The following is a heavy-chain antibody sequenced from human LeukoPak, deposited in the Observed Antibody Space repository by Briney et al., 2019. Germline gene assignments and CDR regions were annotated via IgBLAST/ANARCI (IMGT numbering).Heavy chain of an antibody. D-gene: IGHD6-13*01. Sequence: ASVKVSCKASGYTFTGYYIHWVRQAPGQGLEWMGCINPNSGGTNYAQKFQGRVTMTRDTSITTSYMEVNRLTFDDTAVYFCARAYSSTWYDAFDVWGQGTMVTVSS. V-gene: IGHV1-2*02. J-gene: IGHJ3*01. CDR1: GYTFTGYY. CDR2: INPNSGGT. CDR3: ARAYSSTWYDAFDV.